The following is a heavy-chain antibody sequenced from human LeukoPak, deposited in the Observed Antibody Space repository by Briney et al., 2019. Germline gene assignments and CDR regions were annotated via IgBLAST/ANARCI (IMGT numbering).Heavy chain of an antibody. CDR1: GGSISSSSYY. D-gene: IGHD6-19*01. J-gene: IGHJ4*02. CDR2: IYYSGST. CDR3: ARGYSSGWVDY. V-gene: IGHV4-39*01. Sequence: SETLSLTCTVYGGSISSSSYYWGWIRQPPGKGLERIGSIYYSGSTYYNPSLKSRVTISVDTSKNQFSLKLSSGTAADTAVYYCARGYSSGWVDYWGQGTLVTVSS.